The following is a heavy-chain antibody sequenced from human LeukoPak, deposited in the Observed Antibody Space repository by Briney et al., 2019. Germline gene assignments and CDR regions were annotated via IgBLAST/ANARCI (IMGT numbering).Heavy chain of an antibody. CDR1: GFTFSSYS. Sequence: GGSLRLSCAASGFTFSSYSMNWVRQAPGKGLEWVSSISGSGSDIYYADSVKGRFTISRDNPKRSLYLQMNSLRAEDTAVYYCARRTFPNDAFDVWGQGTVVTVSS. J-gene: IGHJ3*01. CDR3: ARRTFPNDAFDV. D-gene: IGHD1-7*01. CDR2: ISGSGSDI. V-gene: IGHV3-21*01.